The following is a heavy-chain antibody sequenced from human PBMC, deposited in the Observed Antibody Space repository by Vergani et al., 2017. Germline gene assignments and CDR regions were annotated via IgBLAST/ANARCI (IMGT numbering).Heavy chain of an antibody. D-gene: IGHD3-3*01. Sequence: QVQLVESGGDVVKPGGSLRLSCAASGFTFRNIGIHWVRQAPGKGLEWIAVVSNHGNITYYADSVKGRFTRSRDNSKNMVYLQMSSLRADDTAVYFCTKEPTGPGFGGSFFDYWGRGTLVTVSS. CDR1: GFTFRNIG. J-gene: IGHJ4*02. V-gene: IGHV3-30*18. CDR2: VSNHGNIT. CDR3: TKEPTGPGFGGSFFDY.